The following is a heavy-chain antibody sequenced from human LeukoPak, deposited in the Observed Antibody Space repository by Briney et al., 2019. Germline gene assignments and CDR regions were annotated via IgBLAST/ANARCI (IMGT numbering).Heavy chain of an antibody. V-gene: IGHV1-2*06. CDR3: ARAFYGSGSYSDWFDP. CDR1: GYTFTSYY. CDR2: INPNSGGT. D-gene: IGHD3-10*01. Sequence: ASVKVSCKASGYTFTSYYMHWVRQAPGQGLEWMGRINPNSGGTNYAQKFQGRVTMTRDTSISTAYMELSRLRSDDTAVYYYARAFYGSGSYSDWFDPWGQGTLVTVSS. J-gene: IGHJ5*02.